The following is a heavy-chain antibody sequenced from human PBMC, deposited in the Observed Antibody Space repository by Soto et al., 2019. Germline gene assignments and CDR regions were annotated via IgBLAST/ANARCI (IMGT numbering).Heavy chain of an antibody. Sequence: GGPLRLSCAASGCTCSRFAMRWVSQAQGKGLEWVSAISGSGGSTYYADSVKGRFTISRDNSKNTLYLQMNSLRAEDTAVYYCARSVDYYGSGSYDYWGQGTLVTVSS. J-gene: IGHJ4*02. D-gene: IGHD3-10*01. CDR2: ISGSGGST. CDR1: GCTCSRFA. CDR3: ARSVDYYGSGSYDY. V-gene: IGHV3-23*01.